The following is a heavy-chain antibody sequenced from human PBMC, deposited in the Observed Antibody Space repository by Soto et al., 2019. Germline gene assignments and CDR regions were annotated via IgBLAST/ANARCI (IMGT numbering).Heavy chain of an antibody. CDR1: GGAISSGDYY. Sequence: SETLCLTCTISGGAISSGDYYWCWIRQPPGKGLERIEYIYYSGSTYYNPSLKSRVTISVDASKNQFSLKLSSVTAADTAVYYCARDPTGDYDILTGDYRNDAFDIWGQGTMVTV. CDR3: ARDPTGDYDILTGDYRNDAFDI. J-gene: IGHJ3*02. CDR2: IYYSGST. D-gene: IGHD3-9*01. V-gene: IGHV4-30-4*01.